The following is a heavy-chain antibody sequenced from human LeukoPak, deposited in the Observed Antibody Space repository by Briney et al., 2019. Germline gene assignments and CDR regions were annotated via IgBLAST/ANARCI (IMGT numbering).Heavy chain of an antibody. CDR1: GGSINSGTYY. CDR3: AREGDQHLDGRYYYFDY. D-gene: IGHD3-10*01. V-gene: IGHV4-61*02. J-gene: IGHJ4*02. CDR2: IYTSGST. Sequence: SQTLSLTCTVSGGSINSGTYYWTWIRQPAGRGLEWIGRIYTSGSTNYNPSLKSRVTISVYTSTNQFSLRLRSVTAADTAVYYCAREGDQHLDGRYYYFDYWGQGTLVTVPS.